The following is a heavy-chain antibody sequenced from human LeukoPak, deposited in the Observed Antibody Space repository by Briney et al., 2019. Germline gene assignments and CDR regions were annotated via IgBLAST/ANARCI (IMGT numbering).Heavy chain of an antibody. CDR2: IIPIFGTA. Sequence: SVKVSCKASGGTFISYAISWVRQAPGQGLEWMGGIIPIFGTANYAQKFQGRVTITADESTSTAYMELSSLRSEDTAVYYCAREVGYYYDSSGYPHASDYWGQGTLVTVSS. CDR3: AREVGYYYDSSGYPHASDY. CDR1: GGTFISYA. D-gene: IGHD3-22*01. J-gene: IGHJ4*02. V-gene: IGHV1-69*13.